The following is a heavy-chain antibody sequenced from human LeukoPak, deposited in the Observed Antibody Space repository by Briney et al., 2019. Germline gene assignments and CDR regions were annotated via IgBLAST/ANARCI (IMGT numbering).Heavy chain of an antibody. CDR3: AKDLIPDDYYYMDV. D-gene: IGHD1-14*01. J-gene: IGHJ6*03. V-gene: IGHV1-2*02. CDR1: GYTFTGYY. CDR2: INPNSGGT. Sequence: GASVKVSCKASGYTFTGYYIHWVRQAPGQGLEWLGWINPNSGGTNYAQKFQGRVTMTRDTSITTAYMDLTRLRSDDTAAYYCAKDLIPDDYYYMDVWGKGTTVIVSS.